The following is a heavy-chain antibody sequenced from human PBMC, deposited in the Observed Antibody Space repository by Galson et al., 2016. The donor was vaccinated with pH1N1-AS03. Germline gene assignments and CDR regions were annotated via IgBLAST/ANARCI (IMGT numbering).Heavy chain of an antibody. Sequence: SVKVSCKASGYTFTNYDINWVRQAPGQGLEWMGWMNPDTGNADYAEKFQGRVTMTRDTSISTAYMELSSLRSEDTAVYYCARAPTKYYEILTGYYRGWFDPWGQGTLVAVSS. CDR2: MNPDTGNA. CDR3: ARAPTKYYEILTGYYRGWFDP. CDR1: GYTFTNYD. D-gene: IGHD3-9*01. J-gene: IGHJ5*02. V-gene: IGHV1-8*01.